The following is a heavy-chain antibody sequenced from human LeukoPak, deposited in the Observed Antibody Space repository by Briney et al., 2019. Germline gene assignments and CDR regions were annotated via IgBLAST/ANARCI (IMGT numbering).Heavy chain of an antibody. J-gene: IGHJ5*02. CDR1: GDSISSGGYY. CDR3: ARRYDL. Sequence: PSETLSLTCTVSGDSISSGGYYWSWIRQYPGKGLEWIGFIYHSGTTYFNPSLKSRVIISVDTTKNQFSLKLSSVTAADTAVYYCARRYDLWGQGTLVTVSS. CDR2: IYHSGTT. V-gene: IGHV4-31*03.